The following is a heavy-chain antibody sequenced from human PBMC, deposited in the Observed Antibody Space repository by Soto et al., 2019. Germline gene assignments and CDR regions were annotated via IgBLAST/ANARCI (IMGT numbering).Heavy chain of an antibody. V-gene: IGHV2-5*02. D-gene: IGHD3-3*01. J-gene: IGHJ6*02. CDR1: GFSLSTSGVG. CDR3: AHSTSTRHYDFWSGPRPDV. Sequence: QITLKESGPTLVKPTQTLTLTCTFSGFSLSTSGVGVGWIRQPPGKALEWLALIYWDDDKRYSPSLKSSLTITKDTSKNQVVLTMTNMDPVDTATYYCAHSTSTRHYDFWSGPRPDVWGQGTTVTVSS. CDR2: IYWDDDK.